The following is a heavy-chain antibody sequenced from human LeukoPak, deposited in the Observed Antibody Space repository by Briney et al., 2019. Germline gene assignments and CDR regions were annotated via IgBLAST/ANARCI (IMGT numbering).Heavy chain of an antibody. CDR1: GASISSSSYY. CDR2: ASYSGNT. Sequence: SETLSLTCTVSGASISSSSYYWAWIRQPPGKGLEWIGSASYSGNTYYNPSLKSRVTISVDTSKNQFSLKMSSVTASDTAMYYCARLSELRWSPLYYWGQGTLVTVSS. V-gene: IGHV4-39*07. D-gene: IGHD4-23*01. CDR3: ARLSELRWSPLYY. J-gene: IGHJ4*02.